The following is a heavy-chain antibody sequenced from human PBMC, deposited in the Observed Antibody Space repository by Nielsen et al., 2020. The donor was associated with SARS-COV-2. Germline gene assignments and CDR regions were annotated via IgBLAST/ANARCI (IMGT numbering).Heavy chain of an antibody. Sequence: SETLSLTCTVSGASISSGGYFWSWIRQHPGKGLEWIGYIYFTGRTSYNPSLKSRVAMSVDTSKNQFSLGLKSVTAADTAVYYCAREASGYDHYKYGMDVWGLGATVTVS. CDR2: IYFTGRT. J-gene: IGHJ6*02. V-gene: IGHV4-31*03. D-gene: IGHD5-12*01. CDR3: AREASGYDHYKYGMDV. CDR1: GASISSGGYF.